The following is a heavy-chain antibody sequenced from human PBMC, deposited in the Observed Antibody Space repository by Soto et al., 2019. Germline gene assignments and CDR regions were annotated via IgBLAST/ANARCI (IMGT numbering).Heavy chain of an antibody. Sequence: EVQLVESGGGLVKPGGSLRLSCAASGFTFSSYTMNWVRQVPGEGLEWVSSISTSSRYIYYADLMKGRFTISRDNAKNSVYLQIDSLRAEDTAVYSCARASKTFQYYYGMDVWDQGTTVIVSS. V-gene: IGHV3-21*02. CDR1: GFTFSSYT. J-gene: IGHJ6*02. CDR3: ARASKTFQYYYGMDV. CDR2: ISTSSRYI.